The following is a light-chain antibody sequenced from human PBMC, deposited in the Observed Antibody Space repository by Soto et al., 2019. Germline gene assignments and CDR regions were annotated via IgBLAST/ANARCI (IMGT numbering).Light chain of an antibody. CDR2: GAS. J-gene: IGKJ1*01. V-gene: IGKV3-20*01. CDR3: QQYGSSPWT. CDR1: QSVSSSY. Sequence: IVLRQSPGILSLSPGERATLSCRASQSVSSSYLAWYQQKPGQAPRPLIYGASSRAIGIPDRFSGSGSGTDFTLTISRLEPEDFAVYYCQQYGSSPWTFGQGTKVDIK.